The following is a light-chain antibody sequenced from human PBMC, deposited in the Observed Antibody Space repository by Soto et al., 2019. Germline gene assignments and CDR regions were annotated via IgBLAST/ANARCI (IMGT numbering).Light chain of an antibody. J-gene: IGKJ2*02. CDR3: QQSYSTPGT. CDR2: AAS. CDR1: QSISNY. V-gene: IGKV1-39*01. Sequence: DIQMTQSPSSLSASVGDRVTITCRASQSISNYLNWYHQKPGKAPKLLIYAASSLQGGVPSRFSGSGSGTDFTLNISSLQPEDFATYYCQQSYSTPGTFGQGTKLEIK.